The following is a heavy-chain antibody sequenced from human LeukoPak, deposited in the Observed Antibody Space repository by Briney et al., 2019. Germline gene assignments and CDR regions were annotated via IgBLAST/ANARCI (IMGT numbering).Heavy chain of an antibody. Sequence: GASVKVSCKASGYTFTGYYMHWVRQAPGQGLEWMGWINPNSGGTNYAQKFQGWVTMTRDTSISTAYMELSRLRSDDTAVYYCARGITMVRGVITEIPDFDYWGQGTLVTVSS. CDR3: ARGITMVRGVITEIPDFDY. V-gene: IGHV1-2*04. D-gene: IGHD3-10*01. CDR1: GYTFTGYY. J-gene: IGHJ4*02. CDR2: INPNSGGT.